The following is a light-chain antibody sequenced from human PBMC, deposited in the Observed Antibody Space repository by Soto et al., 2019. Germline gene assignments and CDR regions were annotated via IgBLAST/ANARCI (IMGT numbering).Light chain of an antibody. J-gene: IGKJ1*01. CDR2: GAS. V-gene: IGKV3-15*01. CDR3: QHYNSYSEA. CDR1: QSVSSN. Sequence: EILMTQSPATLSVSPGERATLSCRASQSVSSNLAWYQQKPGQAPRLLIYGASTRATGIPARFSVSGSGTEFTLTISSLQPDDFATYYCQHYNSYSEAFGQGTKVDIK.